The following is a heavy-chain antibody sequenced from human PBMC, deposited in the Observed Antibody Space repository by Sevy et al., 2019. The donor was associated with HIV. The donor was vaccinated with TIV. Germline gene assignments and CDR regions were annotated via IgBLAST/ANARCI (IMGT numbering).Heavy chain of an antibody. D-gene: IGHD2-15*01. Sequence: GESLKISCAASGFTFSSYGMHWVRQAPGKGLEWVAVISYDGSNKYYADSVKGRFTISRDNSKNTLYLQMNSLRAEDTAVYYCAKDAPYCSGGSCYSGWFDPWGQGTLVTVSS. CDR2: ISYDGSNK. V-gene: IGHV3-30*18. CDR3: AKDAPYCSGGSCYSGWFDP. J-gene: IGHJ5*02. CDR1: GFTFSSYG.